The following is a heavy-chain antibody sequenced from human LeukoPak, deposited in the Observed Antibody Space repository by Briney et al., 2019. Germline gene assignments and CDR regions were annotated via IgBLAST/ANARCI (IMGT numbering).Heavy chain of an antibody. J-gene: IGHJ4*02. CDR1: GGSFSGYY. Sequence: SETLSLTCAVYGGSFSGYYWSWIRQPPGKGLEWIGEINHSGSTNYNPSLKSRVTISVDTSKNQFSLKLSFVTAADTAVYYCARGRAPRVPQDIVVVPAAMELNYWGQGTLVTVSS. V-gene: IGHV4-34*01. D-gene: IGHD2-2*01. CDR2: INHSGST. CDR3: ARGRAPRVPQDIVVVPAAMELNY.